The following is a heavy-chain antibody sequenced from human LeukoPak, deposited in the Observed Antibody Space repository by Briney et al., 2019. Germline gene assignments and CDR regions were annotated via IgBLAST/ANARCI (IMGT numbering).Heavy chain of an antibody. J-gene: IGHJ3*02. CDR2: IYHSGST. V-gene: IGHV4-30-2*01. CDR1: GGSISSGGYS. Sequence: SETLSLTCAVSGGSISSGGYSWSWIRQPPGKGLEWIGYIYHSGSTNYNPSLKSRVTISVDRPKNQFSLKLSSVTAADTAVYYCARGRRSDAFDIWGQGTMVTVSS. CDR3: ARGRRSDAFDI.